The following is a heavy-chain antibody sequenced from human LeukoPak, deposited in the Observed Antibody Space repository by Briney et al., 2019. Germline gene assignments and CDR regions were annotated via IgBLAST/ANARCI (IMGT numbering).Heavy chain of an antibody. CDR3: AREAIAAGKNFDY. Sequence: ASVKVSCKASGYGITTYYMHWVRQAPGQGLEWMGTIRPNGDTTTYAQKFQGRVTMTRDTSTSTVYMDLSSLRSEDTAVYYCAREAIAAGKNFDYWGQGTQVTVSS. J-gene: IGHJ4*02. CDR1: GYGITTYY. D-gene: IGHD6-25*01. V-gene: IGHV1-46*01. CDR2: IRPNGDTT.